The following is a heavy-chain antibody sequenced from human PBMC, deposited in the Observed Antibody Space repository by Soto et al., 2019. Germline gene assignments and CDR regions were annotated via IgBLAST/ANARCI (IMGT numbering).Heavy chain of an antibody. CDR2: INHSGST. V-gene: IGHV4-34*01. CDR1: GGSFSGYY. CDR3: ARRKNVKSSGWYVRDY. Sequence: SSETLSLTCAVYGGSFSGYYWSWIRQPPGKGLEWIGEINHSGSTNYNPSLKSRVTISVDTSKNQFSLKLSSVTAADTAVYYCARRKNVKSSGWYVRDYWGQGTLVTVSS. D-gene: IGHD6-19*01. J-gene: IGHJ4*02.